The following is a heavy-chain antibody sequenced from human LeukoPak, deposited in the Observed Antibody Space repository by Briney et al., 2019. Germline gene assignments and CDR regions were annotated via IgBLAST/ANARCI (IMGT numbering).Heavy chain of an antibody. CDR3: ARTMVRGLAYGMDV. J-gene: IGHJ6*02. CDR2: IYSAGST. CDR1: GFTVSSNS. D-gene: IGHD3-10*01. V-gene: IGHV3-66*01. Sequence: PGGSLRLSCAASGFTVSSNSMTWVRQAPGKGLQWVSVIYSAGSTYYADSVKGRFTISRDNSKNTLFLQMNSLRAEDAAVYYCARTMVRGLAYGMDVWGQGTTDTVSS.